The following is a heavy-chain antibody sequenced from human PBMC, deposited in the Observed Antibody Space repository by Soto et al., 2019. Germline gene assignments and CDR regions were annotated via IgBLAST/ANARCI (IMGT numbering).Heavy chain of an antibody. Sequence: GGSLRLSCAASGFTVSSSYMSWVRQAPGKGLEWVSLIHSGGSTYDADSVKGRFTISRDNSKNTLYLQMNSLRAEDTAVYFCARQFSGNYPFFDYWGQGILVTVSS. CDR2: IHSGGST. D-gene: IGHD3-10*01. CDR1: GFTVSSSY. CDR3: ARQFSGNYPFFDY. J-gene: IGHJ4*02. V-gene: IGHV3-53*01.